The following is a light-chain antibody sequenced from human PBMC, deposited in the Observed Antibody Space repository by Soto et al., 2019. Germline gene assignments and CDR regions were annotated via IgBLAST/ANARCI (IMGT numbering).Light chain of an antibody. CDR3: QQYGSSPET. V-gene: IGKV3-20*01. Sequence: EIVLTQSPGTLSLSPGERATLSCRASQSVSSSYLAWYQQKPGQAPRLLIYAASSRATGIPDRFSGSGSGTDFTLTISRLESEDFAVYYCQQYGSSPETFGKGTKVAVK. CDR2: AAS. CDR1: QSVSSSY. J-gene: IGKJ1*01.